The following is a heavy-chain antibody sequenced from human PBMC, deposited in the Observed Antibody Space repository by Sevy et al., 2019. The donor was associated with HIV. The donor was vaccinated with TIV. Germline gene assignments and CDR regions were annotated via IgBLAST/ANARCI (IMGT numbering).Heavy chain of an antibody. D-gene: IGHD2-2*01. J-gene: IGHJ4*02. Sequence: SETLSLTCAVYGGSFSGYFWNWIRQSPGKGLEWIGEINHTGTLKYNPSLKSPVTISVDASKHQLTLHLSSVTAADTAISYCARGRQAYVVVVPSTVPFDYWGQGTLVTVSS. CDR1: GGSFSGYF. CDR3: ARGRQAYVVVVPSTVPFDY. CDR2: INHTGTL. V-gene: IGHV4-34*01.